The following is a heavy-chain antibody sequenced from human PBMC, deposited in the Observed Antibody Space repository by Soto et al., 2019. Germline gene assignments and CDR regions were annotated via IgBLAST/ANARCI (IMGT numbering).Heavy chain of an antibody. CDR2: ICYDGSNK. CDR1: GFIFSTYH. Sequence: QVQLVESGGGVVQPGRSLRLSCAASGFIFSTYHIHWVRQAPGKGLEWVAVICYDGSNKYYSDSVKGRFTISRDSSKNTLYLQMNSLRAEDTAVYFCARDDYGFDPRGQGTTVTVSS. J-gene: IGHJ6*02. V-gene: IGHV3-33*01. CDR3: ARDDYGFDP.